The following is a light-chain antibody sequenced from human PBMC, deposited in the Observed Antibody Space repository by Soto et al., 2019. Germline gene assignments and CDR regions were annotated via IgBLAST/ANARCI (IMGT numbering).Light chain of an antibody. Sequence: EIVMTQSPATLSVSPGERATPSCRARQSVSSNLAWYQQKPGQAPRLLIYGASTRATGIPARFSGSGSGTEFTLTISSLQSEDFAVYYCQQYNNWPYTFGQGTKLEIQ. CDR3: QQYNNWPYT. CDR2: GAS. CDR1: QSVSSN. J-gene: IGKJ2*01. V-gene: IGKV3-15*01.